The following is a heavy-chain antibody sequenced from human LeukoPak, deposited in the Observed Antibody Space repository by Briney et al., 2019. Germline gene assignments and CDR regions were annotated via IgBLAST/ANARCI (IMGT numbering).Heavy chain of an antibody. CDR2: IRGSGGST. Sequence: GGSLRLSCAASGFTFSSYAMSWVRQAPGKGLEWVSAIRGSGGSTYYADSVKGRFTISRDNSKNTLYLQMNSLRAEDTAVYYCAKDWDIVVVPAASPFDYWGQGTLVTVSS. CDR3: AKDWDIVVVPAASPFDY. J-gene: IGHJ4*02. CDR1: GFTFSSYA. D-gene: IGHD2-2*01. V-gene: IGHV3-23*01.